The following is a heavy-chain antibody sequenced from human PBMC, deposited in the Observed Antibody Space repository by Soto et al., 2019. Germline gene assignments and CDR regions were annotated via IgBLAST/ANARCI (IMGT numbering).Heavy chain of an antibody. J-gene: IGHJ4*02. CDR3: ARDARGDEAPMDY. D-gene: IGHD3-10*01. Sequence: ASVKVSCKASGYTFTGYYMDWARQAPGQGLEWMGWINPNSGGTNYAQKFQGWVTMTRDTSISTAYMELSRLRSDDTAVYYCARDARGDEAPMDYWGQGTLVTVSS. V-gene: IGHV1-2*04. CDR2: INPNSGGT. CDR1: GYTFTGYY.